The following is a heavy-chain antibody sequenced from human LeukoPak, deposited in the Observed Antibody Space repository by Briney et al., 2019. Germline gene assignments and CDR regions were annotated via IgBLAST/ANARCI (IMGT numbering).Heavy chain of an antibody. Sequence: ASVKVSCKASGGTFSSYAISWVRQAPGQGLEWMGGIIPIFGTANYAQKFQGRVTITADESTSTAYMELSSLRSEDTAVYYCVRDAYYDILTGYYLDYWGQGTLVTVSS. CDR1: GGTFSSYA. CDR2: IIPIFGTA. D-gene: IGHD3-9*01. J-gene: IGHJ4*02. CDR3: VRDAYYDILTGYYLDY. V-gene: IGHV1-69*13.